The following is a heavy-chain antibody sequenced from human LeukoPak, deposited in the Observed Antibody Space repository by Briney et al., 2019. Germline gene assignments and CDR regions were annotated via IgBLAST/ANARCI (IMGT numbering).Heavy chain of an antibody. D-gene: IGHD1-26*01. CDR1: GYTFTSYY. CDR2: INPSGGST. Sequence: GASVKVSCKASGYTFTSYYMHWVRQAPGQGLEWMGIINPSGGSTSYAQKFQGRVTMTRDMSTSTVYMELSSLRSEDTAVYYCARVWELWDGQTNLYYFDYWGQGTLVTVSS. J-gene: IGHJ4*02. CDR3: ARVWELWDGQTNLYYFDY. V-gene: IGHV1-46*01.